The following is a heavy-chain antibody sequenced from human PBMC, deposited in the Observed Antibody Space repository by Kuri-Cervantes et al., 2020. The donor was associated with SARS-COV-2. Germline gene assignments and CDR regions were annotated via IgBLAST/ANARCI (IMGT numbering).Heavy chain of an antibody. D-gene: IGHD6-13*01. CDR2: TSGSGGST. CDR3: AKTLRVYSSSPFDY. V-gene: IGHV3-23*01. CDR1: GFTFSSYA. Sequence: GGSLRLSCAASGFTFSSYAMSWVRQAPGKGLEWVSATSGSGGSTYYADSVKGRFTISRDNSKNTLYLQMNSLRAEDTAVYYCAKTLRVYSSSPFDYWGQGTLVTVSS. J-gene: IGHJ4*02.